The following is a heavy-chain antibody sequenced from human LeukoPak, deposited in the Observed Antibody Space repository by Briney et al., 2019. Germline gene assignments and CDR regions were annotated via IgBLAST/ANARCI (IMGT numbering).Heavy chain of an antibody. D-gene: IGHD3-10*01. J-gene: IGHJ4*02. CDR1: GFTFSSYG. V-gene: IGHV3-23*01. CDR3: VKVMSRSYDD. Sequence: GGSLRLSCVASGFTFSSYGMSWVRQTPGKGLEWVSGISGSGDNTYYAEFVQGRFTVSRDNSKNTLVLQMNSLRAEDTAVYYCVKVMSRSYDDWGQGTLVTVSS. CDR2: ISGSGDNT.